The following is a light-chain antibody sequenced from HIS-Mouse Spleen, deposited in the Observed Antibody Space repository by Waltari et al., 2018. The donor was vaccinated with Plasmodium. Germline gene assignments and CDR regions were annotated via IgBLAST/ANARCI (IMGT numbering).Light chain of an antibody. CDR1: ASVFGSFTL. CDR3: CSYAGSSTFV. V-gene: IGLV2-23*03. Sequence: QSALIQPPSWSGSPGQSFTIPSTGPASVFGSFTLVPWYQQHPAKAPKLMIYEGSKRPSGVSNRFSGSKSGNTASLTIAGLQAEDEADYYCCSYAGSSTFVFGGGTKLTVL. J-gene: IGLJ3*02. CDR2: EGS.